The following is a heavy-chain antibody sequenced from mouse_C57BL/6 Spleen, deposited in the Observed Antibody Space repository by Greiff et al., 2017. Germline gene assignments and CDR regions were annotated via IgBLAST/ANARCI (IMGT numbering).Heavy chain of an antibody. CDR3: ARRELANWYYFDY. V-gene: IGHV1-78*01. D-gene: IGHD6-1*01. CDR2: IYPRDGST. CDR1: GYTFTDHT. Sequence: VQLVESDAELVKPGASVKISCKVSGYTFTDHTIHWMKQRPEQGLEWIGYIYPRDGSTKYNEKFKGKATLTADKSSSTAYMQLNSLTSEDAAVYFGARRELANWYYFDYWGQGTTLTVSS. J-gene: IGHJ2*01.